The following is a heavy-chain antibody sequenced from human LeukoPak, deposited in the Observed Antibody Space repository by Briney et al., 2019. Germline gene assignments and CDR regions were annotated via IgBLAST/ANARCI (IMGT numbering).Heavy chain of an antibody. D-gene: IGHD3-3*01. CDR2: ISSSSSYI. V-gene: IGHV3-21*01. CDR1: GFTFSSYS. Sequence: PGGSLRLSCAASGFTFSSYSMNWVRQAPGKGLEWVSSISSSSSYIYYADSVKGRFTISRDNAKNSLYLQMNSLRAEDTAVYYCARSPRDVVIILVYDYWGQGTLVTVSS. CDR3: ARSPRDVVIILVYDY. J-gene: IGHJ4*02.